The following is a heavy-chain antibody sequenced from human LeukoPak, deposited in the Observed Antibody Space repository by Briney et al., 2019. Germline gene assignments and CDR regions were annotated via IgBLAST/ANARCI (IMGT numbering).Heavy chain of an antibody. CDR3: ATVGYSYGAFDY. J-gene: IGHJ4*02. V-gene: IGHV1-24*01. CDR1: GYTHTEIS. D-gene: IGHD5-18*01. Sequence: ASVKVSCKVSGYTHTEISMYWVRQVPGKGREWMGGFDREDGESIYAQKFQGRVTMTEDTSTDTAYMELSSLRSEDTAVYYCATVGYSYGAFDYWGQGTLVTVSS. CDR2: FDREDGES.